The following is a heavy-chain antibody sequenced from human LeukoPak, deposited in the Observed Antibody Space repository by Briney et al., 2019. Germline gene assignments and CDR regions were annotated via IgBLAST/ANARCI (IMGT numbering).Heavy chain of an antibody. Sequence: GGSLRLSCAASGFTFSNAWMNWVRQDPGKGLEWVGRIKSQSDGGTTDYAAPVKGRFSISRDDSKNTLDLQMNSLKTEDTAVYYCTTDPEYSSGDWGQGALVTVSS. CDR1: GFTFSNAW. D-gene: IGHD6-19*01. CDR2: IKSQSDGGTT. CDR3: TTDPEYSSGD. J-gene: IGHJ4*02. V-gene: IGHV3-15*07.